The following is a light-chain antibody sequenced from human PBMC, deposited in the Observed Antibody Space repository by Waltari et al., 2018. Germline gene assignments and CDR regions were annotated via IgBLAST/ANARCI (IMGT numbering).Light chain of an antibody. CDR2: GAS. Sequence: DIVMTQSPDSLSVSLGESATITCKSSPSILHSSANKNYSGWYQQKSRQPPKLLISGASTRESGVPDRFSGSGSGTDFTLTISSLQAEDVAVYYCQQYYSTPFTFGPGTKVDIK. V-gene: IGKV4-1*01. CDR1: PSILHSSANKNY. CDR3: QQYYSTPFT. J-gene: IGKJ3*01.